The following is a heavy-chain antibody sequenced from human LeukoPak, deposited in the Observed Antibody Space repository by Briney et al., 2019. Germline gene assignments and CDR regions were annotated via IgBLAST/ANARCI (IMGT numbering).Heavy chain of an antibody. CDR1: SGSISNYY. V-gene: IGHV4-4*09. J-gene: IGHJ4*02. CDR3: ARHYSSSSSFDY. CDR2: IYPSGST. Sequence: PSETLSLTCTVSSGSISNYYWSWIRQPPGKGLEWIGYIYPSGSTNYNPSLKSRVTISVDTSKNQFSLKLSSVTAADTAVYYCARHYSSSSSFDYWGQGTLVTVSS. D-gene: IGHD6-6*01.